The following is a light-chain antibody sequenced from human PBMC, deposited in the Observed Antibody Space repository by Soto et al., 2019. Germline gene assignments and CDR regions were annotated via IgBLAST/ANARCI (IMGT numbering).Light chain of an antibody. J-gene: IGLJ3*02. CDR3: NSSAVSDNWV. CDR2: DVS. Sequence: QSALTQPPSASGSPGQSVTISCTGTSSDVGGYNHVSWYQQHPGKAPKLMIYDVSKRPSGVPDRFSGSKSGNTASLTVSGVHAEDDADDYCNSSAVSDNWVFGGGTKLTVL. CDR1: SSDVGGYNH. V-gene: IGLV2-8*01.